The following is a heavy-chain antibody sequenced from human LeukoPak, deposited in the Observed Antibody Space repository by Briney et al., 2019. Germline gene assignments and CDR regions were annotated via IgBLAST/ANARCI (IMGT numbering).Heavy chain of an antibody. V-gene: IGHV3-48*03. CDR2: ISSSGSTI. CDR1: GFTFSRYE. J-gene: IGHJ2*01. Sequence: PGGSLRLSCAASGFTFSRYEMIWGRQAPGKGLEWVSYISSSGSTIYYADSVKGRFTISRDNAKNSLYLQMNSLRAEDTAVYYCARDGTDVVVVVAATPTGYFDLWGRGTLVTVSS. D-gene: IGHD2-15*01. CDR3: ARDGTDVVVVVAATPTGYFDL.